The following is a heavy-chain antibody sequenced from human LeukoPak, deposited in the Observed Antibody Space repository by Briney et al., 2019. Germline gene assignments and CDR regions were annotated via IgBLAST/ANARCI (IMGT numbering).Heavy chain of an antibody. J-gene: IGHJ4*02. D-gene: IGHD3-3*01. CDR3: ARDKIGFWSGYPDGDY. V-gene: IGHV4-39*07. Sequence: SETLSLTCTVSGGSISTSNYYWGWIRQPPGKGLEWIGNIFYSGSTYYSPSLKSRVTISLDTSKNQFSLKLSSVTAADTAVYYCARDKIGFWSGYPDGDYWGQGTLVTVSS. CDR1: GGSISTSNYY. CDR2: IFYSGST.